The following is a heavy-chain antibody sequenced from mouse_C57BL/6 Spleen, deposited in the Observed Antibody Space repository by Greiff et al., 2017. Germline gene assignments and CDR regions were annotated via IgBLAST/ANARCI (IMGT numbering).Heavy chain of an antibody. CDR3: ARGPYGSSSWFAY. Sequence: EVKLMESGGGLVKPGGSLKLSCAASGFTFSSYAMSWVRQTPEKRLEWVATISDGGSYTYYPDNVKGRFTISRDNAKNNLYLQMSHLKTEDTAMYYCARGPYGSSSWFAYWGQGTLVTVSA. CDR2: ISDGGSYT. D-gene: IGHD1-1*01. CDR1: GFTFSSYA. J-gene: IGHJ3*01. V-gene: IGHV5-4*03.